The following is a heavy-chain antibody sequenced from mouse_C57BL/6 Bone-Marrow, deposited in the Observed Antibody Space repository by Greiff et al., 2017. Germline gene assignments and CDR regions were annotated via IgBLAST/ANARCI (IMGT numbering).Heavy chain of an antibody. D-gene: IGHD1-1*01. V-gene: IGHV1-54*01. CDR1: GYAFTNYL. CDR3: ARHYYGSSYGFAY. CDR2: INPGSGGT. J-gene: IGHJ3*01. Sequence: VQLKESGAELVRPGTSVKVSCKASGYAFTNYLIEWVKQRPGQGLEWIGVINPGSGGTNYNEKFKGKATLTADKSSSTAYMQLSSLTSEDSAVYFCARHYYGSSYGFAYWGQGTLVTVSA.